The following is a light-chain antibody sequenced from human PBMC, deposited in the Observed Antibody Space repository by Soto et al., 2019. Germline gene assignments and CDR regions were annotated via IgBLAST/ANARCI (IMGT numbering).Light chain of an antibody. CDR1: QSVLYSSNNKNY. CDR2: WAS. J-gene: IGKJ1*01. Sequence: DIVMTQSPDSLAVSLGERATVNCKSSQSVLYSSNNKNYLAWYQQKPGQPPKLLIYWASTRESGVPDRFSGSGFGTDFTLTISSLQAEDVAVYYCQQYYSTPWTFGQWTKLEIK. CDR3: QQYYSTPWT. V-gene: IGKV4-1*01.